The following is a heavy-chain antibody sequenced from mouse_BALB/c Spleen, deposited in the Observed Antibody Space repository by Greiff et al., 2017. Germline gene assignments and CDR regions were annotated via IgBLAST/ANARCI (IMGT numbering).Heavy chain of an antibody. D-gene: IGHD1-1*01. CDR3: ARGDYYGSSYGFAY. CDR1: GFTFSSFG. Sequence: EVQGVESGGGLVQPGGSRKLSCAASGFTFSSFGMHWVRQAPEKGLEWVAYISSGSSTIYYADTVKGRFTISRDNPKNTLFLQMTSLRSEDTAMYYCARGDYYGSSYGFAYWGQGTLVTVSA. CDR2: ISSGSSTI. V-gene: IGHV5-17*02. J-gene: IGHJ3*01.